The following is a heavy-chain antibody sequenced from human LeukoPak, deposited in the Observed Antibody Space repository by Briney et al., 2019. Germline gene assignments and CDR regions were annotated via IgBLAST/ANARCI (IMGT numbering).Heavy chain of an antibody. J-gene: IGHJ6*02. CDR2: INWNSGGI. CDR3: ARLDTAMVYYYYGMDV. CDR1: GFTFHDYT. Sequence: GGSLRLSCAASGFTFHDYTMHWVRQVPGKGLEWVSSINWNSGGIDYADSVKGRFTISRDNAKNSLYLQMNSLRAEDTAVYYCARLDTAMVYYYYGMDVWGQGTTVTVSS. V-gene: IGHV3-9*01. D-gene: IGHD5-18*01.